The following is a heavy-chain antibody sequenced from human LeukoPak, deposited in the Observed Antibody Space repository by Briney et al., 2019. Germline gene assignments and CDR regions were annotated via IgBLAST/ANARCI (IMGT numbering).Heavy chain of an antibody. J-gene: IGHJ4*02. CDR3: ARGRGGSYHY. CDR2: INTDGSTT. CDR1: GFTFSNDW. Sequence: GGSLRLSCAASGFTFSNDWMHWVRQAPGKGLVWVSRINTDGSTTTYADSVKGRFTISRDNAKNTLYLQMNRLRVEDTAVYYCARGRGGSYHYWGQGTLVTVSS. V-gene: IGHV3-74*01. D-gene: IGHD1-26*01.